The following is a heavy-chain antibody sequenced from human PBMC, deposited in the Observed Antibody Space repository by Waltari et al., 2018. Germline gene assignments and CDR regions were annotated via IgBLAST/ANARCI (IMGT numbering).Heavy chain of an antibody. D-gene: IGHD3-3*01. CDR3: ARTTYYDFWSGLEAFDI. J-gene: IGHJ3*02. CDR2: ISSSSSTI. Sequence: EVQLVESGGGLVQPGGSLRLSCAASGFTFSSYSMNWVRQAPGKGLEWVSYISSSSSTIYYADSVKGRFTISRDNAKNSLYLQMNSLRAEDTAVYYCARTTYYDFWSGLEAFDIWGQGTMVTVSS. V-gene: IGHV3-48*01. CDR1: GFTFSSYS.